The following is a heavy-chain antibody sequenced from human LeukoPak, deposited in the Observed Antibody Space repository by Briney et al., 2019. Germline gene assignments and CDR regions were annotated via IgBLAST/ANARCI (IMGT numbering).Heavy chain of an antibody. Sequence: PGGSLRLSCAASGFTFSSYAMSWVRQAPGKGLEWVSAISGSGGSTYYADSVKGWFTISRDNSKNTLYLQMNSLRAEDTAVYYCAKEGGYGYYYYMDVWGKGTTVTVSS. D-gene: IGHD3-10*01. CDR1: GFTFSSYA. CDR3: AKEGGYGYYYYMDV. CDR2: ISGSGGST. J-gene: IGHJ6*03. V-gene: IGHV3-23*01.